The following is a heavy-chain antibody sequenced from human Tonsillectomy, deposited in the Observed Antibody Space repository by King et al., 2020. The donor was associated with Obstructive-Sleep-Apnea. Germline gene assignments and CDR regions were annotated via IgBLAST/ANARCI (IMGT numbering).Heavy chain of an antibody. D-gene: IGHD3-16*01. Sequence: QLVQSGGGLVQPGGSLRLSCAASGFTLSGHWMSWVRQAPGKGLEWVANINQDGSEKYYVDSVKGRFTVSKDNARKSLYLQMNSLRAEDTALYYCAREEGIIMRSHCYWGQGTLVTVSS. CDR2: INQDGSEK. CDR3: AREEGIIMRSHCY. CDR1: GFTLSGHW. V-gene: IGHV3-7*03. J-gene: IGHJ4*02.